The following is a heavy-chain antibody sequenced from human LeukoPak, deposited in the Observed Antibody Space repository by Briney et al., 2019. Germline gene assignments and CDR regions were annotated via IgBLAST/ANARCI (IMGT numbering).Heavy chain of an antibody. V-gene: IGHV5-51*01. Sequence: PGESLKTSRKGSGYIFTSYWIGWVRQIPGKGPEWMGIIYPGDSDTQYSPYFQRQVIISAVKSISTAYLQWSSLKASDPAMYYCARLPHCSGGSCYYYYMGVWGKGTTVTVSS. CDR3: ARLPHCSGGSCYYYYMGV. CDR1: GYIFTSYW. D-gene: IGHD2-15*01. CDR2: IYPGDSDT. J-gene: IGHJ6*03.